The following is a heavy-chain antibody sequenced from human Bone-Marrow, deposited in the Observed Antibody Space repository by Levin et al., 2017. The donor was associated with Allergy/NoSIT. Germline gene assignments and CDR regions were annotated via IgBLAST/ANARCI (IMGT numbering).Heavy chain of an antibody. CDR1: GFTFSSYG. J-gene: IGHJ5*02. CDR2: IWYDGSNK. D-gene: IGHD6-6*01. Sequence: GESLKISCAASGFTFSSYGMHWVRQAPGKGLEWVAVIWYDGSNKYYADSVKGRFTISRDNSKNTLYLQMNSLRAEDTAVYYCARGQLGSKRYNWFDPWGQGTLVTVSS. CDR3: ARGQLGSKRYNWFDP. V-gene: IGHV3-33*01.